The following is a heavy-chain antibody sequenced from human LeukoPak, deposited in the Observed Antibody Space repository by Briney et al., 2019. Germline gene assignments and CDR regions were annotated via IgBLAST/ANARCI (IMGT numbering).Heavy chain of an antibody. J-gene: IGHJ4*02. CDR3: ARDTAMVIDY. V-gene: IGHV3-11*06. Sequence: GGSLRLSCTASGFTFTDYYMSWIRQAPGKGLEWISYISSRGRYTNYADSLKGRFTTSRDNAINSLYLQINSLRAEDTAVYFCARDTAMVIDYWGRGTLVTVSS. CDR2: ISSRGRYT. D-gene: IGHD5-18*01. CDR1: GFTFTDYY.